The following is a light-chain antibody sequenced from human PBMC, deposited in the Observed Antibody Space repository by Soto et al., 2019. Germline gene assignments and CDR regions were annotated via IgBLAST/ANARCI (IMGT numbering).Light chain of an antibody. CDR1: NSNIGAGYA. J-gene: IGLJ2*01. CDR3: QSYYSSLRGVV. V-gene: IGLV1-40*01. CDR2: GDT. Sequence: QSVLTQPPSLSGAPGQRVTISCTGKNSNIGAGYAVYWYRQLPGTAPKLLIYGDTNRPSGVPDRFSGSKSGTSASLAISGLQAADEADYYCQSYYSSLRGVVFGGGTQLTVL.